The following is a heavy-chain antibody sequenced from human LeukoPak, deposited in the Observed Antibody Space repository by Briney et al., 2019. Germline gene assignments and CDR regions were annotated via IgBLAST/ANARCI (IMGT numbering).Heavy chain of an antibody. Sequence: SETLSLTCTVSGGSISSYYWSWIRQPPGKGLEWIGYIYYSGSTNYNPSLKSRVTISVDTSKNQFSLKLSSVTAADTAVYYCARQSESGGTLFYFDYWGQGTLVTVSS. J-gene: IGHJ4*02. CDR1: GGSISSYY. CDR3: ARQSESGGTLFYFDY. D-gene: IGHD1-7*01. CDR2: IYYSGST. V-gene: IGHV4-59*08.